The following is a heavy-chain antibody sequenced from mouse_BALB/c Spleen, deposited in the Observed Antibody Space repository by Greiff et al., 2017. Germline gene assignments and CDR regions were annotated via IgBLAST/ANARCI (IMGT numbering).Heavy chain of an antibody. J-gene: IGHJ4*01. V-gene: IGHV5-9-4*01. D-gene: IGHD1-1*02. CDR2: ISSGGSYT. Sequence: EVQGVESGGGLVQPGGSRKLSCAASGFTFSSYAMSWVRQSPEKRLEWVAEISSGGSYTYYPDTVTGRFTISRDNAKNTLYLKMSSLRSEDTAMYYCARDCGSIWGQGTSVTDSS. CDR3: ARDCGSI. CDR1: GFTFSSYA.